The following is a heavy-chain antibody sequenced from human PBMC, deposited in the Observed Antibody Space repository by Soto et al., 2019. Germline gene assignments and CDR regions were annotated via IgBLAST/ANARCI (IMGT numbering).Heavy chain of an antibody. V-gene: IGHV3-66*01. J-gene: IGHJ6*02. Sequence: PGGSLRLSCAASGFTVSSNYMSWVRQAPGKGLEWVSVIYSGGSTYYADSVKGRFTISRDNSKNTLYLQMNSLRAEDTAVYYCARSRPLRGTVLDYYGMDVWGQGTTVTVSS. CDR3: ARSRPLRGTVLDYYGMDV. CDR1: GFTVSSNY. CDR2: IYSGGST. D-gene: IGHD4-17*01.